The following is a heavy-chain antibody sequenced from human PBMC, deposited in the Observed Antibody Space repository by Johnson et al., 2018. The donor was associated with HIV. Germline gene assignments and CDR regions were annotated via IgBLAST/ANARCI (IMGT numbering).Heavy chain of an antibody. J-gene: IGHJ3*02. Sequence: HVQLVESGGGVVQPGRSLRLSCAASGFTFSSYGMHWVRQAPGKGLEWVAVIWYDGSNRYYADSVKGRFTISRDNSKNTLYLQMNSLRAEDTAVYYCAKDQLSEHLVLRSAFDIWGQGTMVTVSS. V-gene: IGHV3-33*06. CDR1: GFTFSSYG. CDR2: IWYDGSNR. D-gene: IGHD6-6*01. CDR3: AKDQLSEHLVLRSAFDI.